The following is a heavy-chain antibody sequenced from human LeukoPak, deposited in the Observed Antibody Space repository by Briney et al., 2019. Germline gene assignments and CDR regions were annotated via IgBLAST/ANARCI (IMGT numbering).Heavy chain of an antibody. J-gene: IGHJ4*02. CDR1: GGSISSYY. CDR2: IYTSGST. D-gene: IGHD2-2*01. CDR3: ARGEGYCSSTSCLYYFDY. V-gene: IGHV4-4*07. Sequence: KASETLSLTCTVSGGSISSYYWSWIRQPAGKGLEWIGRIYTSGSTNYNPSLKSRVTMSVDTSKNQFSLKLSSVTAADTAVYYCARGEGYCSSTSCLYYFDYWGQGTLVTVSS.